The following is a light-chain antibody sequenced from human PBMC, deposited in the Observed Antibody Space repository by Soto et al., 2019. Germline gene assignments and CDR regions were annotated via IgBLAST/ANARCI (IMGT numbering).Light chain of an antibody. CDR3: HVWDSSTAV. V-gene: IGLV3-9*01. J-gene: IGLJ3*02. CDR1: NIGTRN. CDR2: RDS. Sequence: SYELTQPLSVSVPLGQTASITCVGNNIGTRNVHWYQQKPGQAPVLVVYRDSNRPSGIPERFSGSNSGNTATLTISRAQAGDEADDYCHVWDSSTAVFGEGTKLTVL.